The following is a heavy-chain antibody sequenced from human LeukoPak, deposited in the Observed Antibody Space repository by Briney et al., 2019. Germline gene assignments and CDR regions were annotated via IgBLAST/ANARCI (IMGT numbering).Heavy chain of an antibody. D-gene: IGHD3-9*01. J-gene: IGHJ4*02. CDR3: AGYYDILTSYVDY. CDR1: GGSISSYY. CDR2: IYYSGST. V-gene: IGHV4-59*08. Sequence: PSETLSLTCTVSGGSISSYYWSWIRQPPGKGLEWIGYIYYSGSTNYNPSLKSRVTISVDTSKNQFSLKLSSVTAADTAVYYCAGYYDILTSYVDYWGQGTLVTVSS.